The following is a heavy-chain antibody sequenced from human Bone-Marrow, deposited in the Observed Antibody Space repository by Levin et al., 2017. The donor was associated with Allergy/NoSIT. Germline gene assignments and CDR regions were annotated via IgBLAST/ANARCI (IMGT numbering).Heavy chain of an antibody. V-gene: IGHV3-7*01. CDR3: ARATNCGVECPANY. Sequence: QAGGSLRLSCAASGFTFSSYWMNWVRQAPGKGLEWVAHINHDGSQKYYVDSVMGRFTISRDNGNSLLFLQMNSLRAEDTAVYYCARATNCGVECPANYWGLGTLVTVSS. D-gene: IGHD2-21*01. CDR2: INHDGSQK. J-gene: IGHJ4*02. CDR1: GFTFSSYW.